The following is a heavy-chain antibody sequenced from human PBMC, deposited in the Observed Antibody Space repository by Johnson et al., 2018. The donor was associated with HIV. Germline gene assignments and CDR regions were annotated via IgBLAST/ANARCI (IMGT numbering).Heavy chain of an antibody. D-gene: IGHD2-2*01. CDR1: GFTFSNVW. V-gene: IGHV3-15*01. CDR3: ARSGYCTTSSCTDDAFDI. CDR2: IKRKIEGETT. Sequence: VQLVESGGGLVKPGGSLRLSCAASGFTFSNVWMTWVRQAPGKGLEWVGRIKRKIEGETTDYAAPVKGRFTISRDDSKNTLYLQMNSLRAEDTAVYYCARSGYCTTSSCTDDAFDIWGQGTMVTVSS. J-gene: IGHJ3*02.